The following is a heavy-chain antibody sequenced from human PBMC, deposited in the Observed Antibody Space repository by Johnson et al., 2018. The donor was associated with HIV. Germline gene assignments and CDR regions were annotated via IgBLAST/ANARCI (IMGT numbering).Heavy chain of an antibody. CDR3: ANNLQQLATKDAFDI. CDR1: GFTFSNYG. CDR2: IWYDGSNK. V-gene: IGHV3-33*06. J-gene: IGHJ3*02. Sequence: QVQLVESGGGVVQPGRSLRLSCAASGFTFSNYGMHWVRQAPGKGLEWVAVIWYDGSNKYYADSVKGRFTISRDNSKNTLYLQMNSLRAEDTAVYYCANNLQQLATKDAFDIWGQGTMVTVSS. D-gene: IGHD6-13*01.